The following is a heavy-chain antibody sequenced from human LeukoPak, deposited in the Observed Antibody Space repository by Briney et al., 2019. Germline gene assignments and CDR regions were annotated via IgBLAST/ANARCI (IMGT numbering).Heavy chain of an antibody. CDR2: IIPIFGTA. Sequence: SVKVSCKASGGTFSSYAISWVRQAPGQGLEWMGGIIPIFGTANYAQKFQGRVTITADRSTSTAYMELSSLGSEDTAVYYCARVVQSGGTLYNWFDPWGQGTLVTVSS. J-gene: IGHJ5*02. D-gene: IGHD2-15*01. CDR3: ARVVQSGGTLYNWFDP. V-gene: IGHV1-69*06. CDR1: GGTFSSYA.